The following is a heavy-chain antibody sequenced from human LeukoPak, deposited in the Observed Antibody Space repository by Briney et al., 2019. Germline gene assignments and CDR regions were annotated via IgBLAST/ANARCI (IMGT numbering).Heavy chain of an antibody. D-gene: IGHD1-26*01. J-gene: IGHJ4*02. CDR3: GRGGAGLADY. Sequence: GGSLRLSCAASGFTFSSYWMSWVRQAPGKGLEWVANIKQDGSEKYYVDSVKGRFTISRDNAQSTLYLQMDSLRPEDSALYYCGRGGAGLADYWGPGTLVTVSS. V-gene: IGHV3-7*01. CDR1: GFTFSSYW. CDR2: IKQDGSEK.